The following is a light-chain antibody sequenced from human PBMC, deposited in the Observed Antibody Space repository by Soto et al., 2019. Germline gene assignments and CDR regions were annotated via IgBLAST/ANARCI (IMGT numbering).Light chain of an antibody. CDR3: CSYAGSYVV. V-gene: IGLV2-11*01. CDR2: GVS. Sequence: QSALTQPRSVSGSPGQSVTISCTGTSSDVGGYNYVCWYQQHPGKAPKLMIYGVSKRPSGVPDRFSGSKSGNTASLTISGLQAEDEADYYCCSYAGSYVVFGGGTKLTVL. J-gene: IGLJ2*01. CDR1: SSDVGGYNY.